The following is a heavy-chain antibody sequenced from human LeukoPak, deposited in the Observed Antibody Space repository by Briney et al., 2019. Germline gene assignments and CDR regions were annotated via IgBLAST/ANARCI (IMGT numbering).Heavy chain of an antibody. V-gene: IGHV4-34*01. CDR1: GGSFSGYY. CDR2: INHSGST. CDR3: ARERSGPYGGRRYYYYGMDV. D-gene: IGHD4-23*01. J-gene: IGHJ6*02. Sequence: PSETLSLTCAVYGGSFSGYYWSWIRQPPGKGLEWIGEINHSGSTNYNPSLKSRVTISVDTSKNQFSLKLSSVTAADTAVYYCARERSGPYGGRRYYYYGMDVWGQGTTVTVSS.